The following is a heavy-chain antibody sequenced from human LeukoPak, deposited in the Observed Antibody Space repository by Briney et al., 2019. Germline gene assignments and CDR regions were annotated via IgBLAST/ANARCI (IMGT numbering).Heavy chain of an antibody. V-gene: IGHV1-2*02. CDR3: ARDGGTYYYDSSAYYSN. CDR2: INPNSGGT. CDR1: GYTFTGYY. Sequence: ASVKVSCEASGYTFTGYYMHWVRQAPGQGLEWMGWINPNSGGTNYAQKFQGRVTMTRDTSISTAYMELSRLRSDDTAVYYCARDGGTYYYDSSAYYSNWGQGTLVTVSS. D-gene: IGHD3-22*01. J-gene: IGHJ4*02.